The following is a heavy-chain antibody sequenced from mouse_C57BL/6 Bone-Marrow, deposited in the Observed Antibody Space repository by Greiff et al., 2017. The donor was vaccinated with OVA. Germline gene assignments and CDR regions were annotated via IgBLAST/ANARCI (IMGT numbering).Heavy chain of an antibody. Sequence: ESGPGILQPSQTLSLTCSFSGFSLSTFGMGVGWLRQPSGQGLEWLAHIWWDDDKYYNPALKSRLTISKDTSKNQVFLKIANVDTADTATYYCARCCNYVGYFDYWGQGTTLTVSS. CDR3: ARCCNYVGYFDY. CDR1: GFSLSTFGMG. D-gene: IGHD2-1*01. CDR2: IWWDDDK. V-gene: IGHV8-8*01. J-gene: IGHJ2*01.